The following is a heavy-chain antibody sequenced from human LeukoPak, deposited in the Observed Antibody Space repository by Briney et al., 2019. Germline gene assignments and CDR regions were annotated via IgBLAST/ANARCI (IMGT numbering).Heavy chain of an antibody. J-gene: IGHJ4*02. V-gene: IGHV3-53*01. Sequence: PGGSLRLSCAVSGPIVSTNYMSWVRQAPGKGLEWISILYVNENRYYADSVKGRFTISRDNSKNTLYLQMNSLRAEDTAVYYCAKGVVGYYYDSSAYFDYWGQGTLVTVSS. CDR3: AKGVVGYYYDSSAYFDY. CDR1: GPIVSTNY. D-gene: IGHD3-22*01. CDR2: LYVNENR.